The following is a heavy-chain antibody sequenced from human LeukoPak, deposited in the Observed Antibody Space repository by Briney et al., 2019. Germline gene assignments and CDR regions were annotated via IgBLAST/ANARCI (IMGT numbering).Heavy chain of an antibody. V-gene: IGHV4-61*02. Sequence: SETLSLTCTVSGGSISIGSYYWTWIRQPAGKGLEWIGRIYTSGTTNYNPSLKSRVTISVDTSKNQFSLELSSVTAADTAVYYCASERRITIFGVVILTYMDVWGKGTTVTVSS. CDR2: IYTSGTT. J-gene: IGHJ6*03. D-gene: IGHD3-3*01. CDR1: GGSISIGSYY. CDR3: ASERRITIFGVVILTYMDV.